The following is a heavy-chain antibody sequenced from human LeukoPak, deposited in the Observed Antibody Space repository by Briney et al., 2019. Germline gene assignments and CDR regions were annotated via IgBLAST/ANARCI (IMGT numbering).Heavy chain of an antibody. CDR1: GGSISSSSYY. Sequence: SETLSLTCTVSGGSISSSSYYWSWIRQHPGKGLEWIGYIYYSGSTYYNPSLKSRVTISVDTSKNQFSLKLSSVTAADTAVYYCARERTSSGWYTIDYWGQGTLVTVSS. CDR2: IYYSGST. CDR3: ARERTSSGWYTIDY. J-gene: IGHJ4*02. V-gene: IGHV4-31*03. D-gene: IGHD6-19*01.